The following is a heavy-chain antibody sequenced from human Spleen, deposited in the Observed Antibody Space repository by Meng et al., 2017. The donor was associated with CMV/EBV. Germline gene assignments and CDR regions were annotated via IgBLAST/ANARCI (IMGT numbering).Heavy chain of an antibody. V-gene: IGHV3-11*04. D-gene: IGHD2-2*01. J-gene: IGHJ6*02. CDR3: ARGRVEPVASRSYYGMDV. CDR2: ITGDGTTI. Sequence: GGSLRLSCAASGFRFSDHYMSWIRQAPGKGLEWVSYITGDGTTIYEADSLQGRFTISRDNAKNSVYLQLSSLRADDTAVYYCARGRVEPVASRSYYGMDVWGQGTTVTVSS. CDR1: GFRFSDHY.